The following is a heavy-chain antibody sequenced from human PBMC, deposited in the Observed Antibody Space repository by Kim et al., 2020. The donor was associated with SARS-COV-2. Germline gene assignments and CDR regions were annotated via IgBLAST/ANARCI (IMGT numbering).Heavy chain of an antibody. Sequence: ASVKVSCKASGYTFTSHDINWVRQATGQGLEWMGWMNPNSGNTGYAQKFQGRVTMTRNTSISTAYMELRSLRSEDTAVYYCARDLRRGHEDWFDPWGQGTLVTVSS. CDR3: ARDLRRGHEDWFDP. CDR1: GYTFTSHD. D-gene: IGHD5-12*01. CDR2: MNPNSGNT. J-gene: IGHJ5*02. V-gene: IGHV1-8*01.